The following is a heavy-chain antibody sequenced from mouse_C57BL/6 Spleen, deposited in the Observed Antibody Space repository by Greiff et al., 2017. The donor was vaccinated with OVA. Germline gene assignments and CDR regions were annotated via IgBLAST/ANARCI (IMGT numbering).Heavy chain of an antibody. Sequence: VQRVESGPELVKPGASVKISCKASGYAFSSSWMNWVKQRPGKGLEWIGRIYPGDGDTNYNGKFKGKATLTADKSSSTAYMQLSSLTSEDSAVYFCARGSTLYYYAMDYWGQGTSVTVSS. CDR1: GYAFSSSW. CDR3: ARGSTLYYYAMDY. J-gene: IGHJ4*01. V-gene: IGHV1-82*01. D-gene: IGHD5-1*01. CDR2: IYPGDGDT.